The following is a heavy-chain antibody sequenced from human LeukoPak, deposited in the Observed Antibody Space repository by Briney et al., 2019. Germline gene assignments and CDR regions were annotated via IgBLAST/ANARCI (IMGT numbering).Heavy chain of an antibody. V-gene: IGHV1-2*02. CDR1: GYSFTDYY. CDR2: INPNSGGT. Sequence: ASVKVSCKASGYSFTDYYIHWVRQAPGQGLEWMGWINPNSGGTNYAQKFQGRVTMTRDTSISTAYMEVSSLRSDDTAVYYCARERSGANSYGYWEYWGQGTLVTVSS. D-gene: IGHD5-18*01. CDR3: ARERSGANSYGYWEY. J-gene: IGHJ4*02.